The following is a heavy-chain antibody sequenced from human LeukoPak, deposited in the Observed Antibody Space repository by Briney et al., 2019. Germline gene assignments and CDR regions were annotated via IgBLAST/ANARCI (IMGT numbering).Heavy chain of an antibody. CDR1: GFTFSSYA. V-gene: IGHV3-64*01. J-gene: IGHJ4*02. CDR2: ISSNGGST. CDR3: ARTLINYDSSGDY. D-gene: IGHD3-22*01. Sequence: GGSLRLSCAAFGFTFSSYAMHWVRQTPGKGLECVSVISSNGGSTYYASSVKGRFTISRDNSKNTLYLQMGSLRAEDTAVYYCARTLINYDSSGDYWGQGTLVTVSS.